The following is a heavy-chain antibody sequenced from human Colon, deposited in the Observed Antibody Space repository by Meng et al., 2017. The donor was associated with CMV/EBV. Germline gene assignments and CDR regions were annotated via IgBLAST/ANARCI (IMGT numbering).Heavy chain of an antibody. Sequence: GGSLRLSCAASGFTFSDYYMSWVRQAPGKGLEWVANIKQDGSEKYYVDSVKGRFTISRDNAKNSLYLQMNSLRAEDTAVYYCARDWGRSHSVYWGQGTLVTVSS. CDR1: GFTFSDYY. J-gene: IGHJ4*02. V-gene: IGHV3-7*01. CDR2: IKQDGSEK. D-gene: IGHD3-16*01. CDR3: ARDWGRSHSVY.